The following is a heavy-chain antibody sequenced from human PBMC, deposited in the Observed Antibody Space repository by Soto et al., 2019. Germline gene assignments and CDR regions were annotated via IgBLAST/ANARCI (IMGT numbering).Heavy chain of an antibody. V-gene: IGHV4-31*02. J-gene: IGHJ5*02. CDR1: GGSISSGDYY. CDR2: IYHTGTA. D-gene: IGHD3-3*01. Sequence: QVQLQESGPGLVKPSQTLSLTCYVSGGSISSGDYYWSWIRQHAGKGLEWIGHIYHTGTADHNPSLQSRLKISLDSPNNQYCLSLSSVTDADSSVYYCARMRIATFAEVNGGGFDPWGQGTLVTVSS. CDR3: ARMRIATFAEVNGGGFDP.